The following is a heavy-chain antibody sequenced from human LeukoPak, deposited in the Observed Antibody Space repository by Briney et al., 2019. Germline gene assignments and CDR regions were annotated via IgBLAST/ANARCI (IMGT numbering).Heavy chain of an antibody. CDR1: GYTFTSYA. CDR3: ARDGGSYCSSTSCYVAREFDY. CDR2: INAGNGNT. D-gene: IGHD2-2*01. Sequence: ASVKVSCKASGYTFTSYAMHWVRQAPGQRLEWMGWINAGNGNTKYSQKFQGRVTITRDTSASTAYMELSSLRSEDTAVYYCARDGGSYCSSTSCYVAREFDYWGQGTLVTVSS. V-gene: IGHV1-3*01. J-gene: IGHJ4*02.